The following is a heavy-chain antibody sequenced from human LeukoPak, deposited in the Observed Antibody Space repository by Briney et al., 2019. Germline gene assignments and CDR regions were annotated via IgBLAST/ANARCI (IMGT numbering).Heavy chain of an antibody. D-gene: IGHD5-24*01. V-gene: IGHV1-69*13. Sequence: ASVKVSCKASGGTFSSYAISWVRQAPGQGLEWMGGIIPIFGTANYAQKFQGRVTTTADESTSTAYMELSSLRSEDTAVYYCARGSDLEMATTAFDYWGQGTLVTVSS. CDR1: GGTFSSYA. CDR3: ARGSDLEMATTAFDY. CDR2: IIPIFGTA. J-gene: IGHJ4*02.